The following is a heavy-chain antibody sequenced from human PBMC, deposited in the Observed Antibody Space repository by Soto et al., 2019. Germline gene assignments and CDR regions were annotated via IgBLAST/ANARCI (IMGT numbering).Heavy chain of an antibody. CDR3: AKDRLGGNFDY. V-gene: IGHV3-23*01. Sequence: EVQLLDSGGGLVQPGGSLRLSCAASGFTFNNYAMNWVRQAPGKGLEWVATISGTGGSTYYADSVKGRFTISRDNSKNTLYLHMNSLRVDDTAVYYCAKDRLGGNFDYWGQGTQVTVSS. CDR1: GFTFNNYA. CDR2: ISGTGGST. J-gene: IGHJ4*02.